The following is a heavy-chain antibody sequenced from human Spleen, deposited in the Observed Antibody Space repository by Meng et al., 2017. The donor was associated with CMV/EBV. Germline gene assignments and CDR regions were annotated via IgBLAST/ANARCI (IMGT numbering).Heavy chain of an antibody. CDR2: IYYSGTT. J-gene: IGHJ3*02. V-gene: IGHV4-61*01. CDR1: GVSVSTVSNTDYY. D-gene: IGHD2-2*01. CDR3: ARVQLPSTFDI. Sequence: SETLSLTCTVSGVSVSTVSNTDYYWSWIRQLPGKGLEWIGYIYYSGTTNYNPSLKSRVTVSVDTSKNQFSLKLSSVTTTDTAVYYCARVQLPSTFDIWGQGTMVTVSS.